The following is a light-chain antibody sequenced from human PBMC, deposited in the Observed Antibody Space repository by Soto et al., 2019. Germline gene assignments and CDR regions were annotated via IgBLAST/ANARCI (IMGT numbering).Light chain of an antibody. CDR1: GSDVGGYNY. CDR3: NSYTSTSAHVL. CDR2: EVT. V-gene: IGLV2-14*01. J-gene: IGLJ3*02. Sequence: QSALTQPPSASGSPGQSVTISCTGTGSDVGGYNYVSWYQQHPGKAPKLLIYEVTNRPSGISSRFSGSKSVNTASLTISGLQAEDEAHYYCNSYTSTSAHVLFGGGTKLTVL.